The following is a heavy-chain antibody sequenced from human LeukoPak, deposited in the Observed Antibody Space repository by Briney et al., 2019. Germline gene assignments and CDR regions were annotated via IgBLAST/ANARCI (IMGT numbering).Heavy chain of an antibody. V-gene: IGHV5-51*01. CDR1: GYSFTSYW. J-gene: IGHJ4*02. CDR2: IYPGDSDT. D-gene: IGHD6-25*01. Sequence: GESLKISCKDSGYSFTSYWIGWVRQMPGKGLEWMGIIYPGDSDTRYSPSFQGQVTISADKSISTAYLQWSSLKASDTAMYYCARPKTATPTTYYFDYWGQGTLVTVSS. CDR3: ARPKTATPTTYYFDY.